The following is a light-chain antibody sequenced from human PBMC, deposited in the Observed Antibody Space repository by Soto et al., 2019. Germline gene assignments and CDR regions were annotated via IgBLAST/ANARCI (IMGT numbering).Light chain of an antibody. V-gene: IGLV1-44*01. CDR2: SNN. CDR1: SSNIGSNS. Sequence: QSVLTQPPSASGTPGQRVTISRSGSSSNIGSNSVNWYQQLPGTAPKLLIYSNNQRPSGVPDRFSGSKSGTSASLAISGLQSEDEADYYCAAWDDSLNGHVVFGGGTKLTVL. J-gene: IGLJ2*01. CDR3: AAWDDSLNGHVV.